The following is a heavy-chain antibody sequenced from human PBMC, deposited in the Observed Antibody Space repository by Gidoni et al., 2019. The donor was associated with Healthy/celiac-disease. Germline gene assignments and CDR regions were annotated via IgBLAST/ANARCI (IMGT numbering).Heavy chain of an antibody. CDR2: IYYSGST. J-gene: IGHJ5*01. CDR1: CCSISSSSYY. V-gene: IGHV4-39*01. Sequence: PQLQVLGPGLVNPLESLCLTCTVSCCSISSSSYYWGWIRQPPGKGLEWIGCIYYSGSTYYNPSPKTRVTIYVYTSKNQFSLRLRSVTAAGAAVYYCARLGEHNWFDPWGQGTLVTVSS. CDR3: ARLGEHNWFDP. D-gene: IGHD3-10*01.